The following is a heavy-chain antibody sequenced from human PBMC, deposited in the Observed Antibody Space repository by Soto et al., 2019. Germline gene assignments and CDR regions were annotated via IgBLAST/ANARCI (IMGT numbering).Heavy chain of an antibody. J-gene: IGHJ5*02. CDR1: GGCISRYS. CDR2: IYYSGST. V-gene: IGHV4-59*08. Sequence: SETRSLTCTVCGGCISRYSRYWIRKPPGKGLERIGYIYYSGSTNYNLSLKGRVTMSVDTSKNQFSLKLSSVTAADTAVYYCARQSDDVLLWFGERGHWFDPCGQGTLVTVSS. D-gene: IGHD3-10*01. CDR3: ARQSDDVLLWFGERGHWFDP.